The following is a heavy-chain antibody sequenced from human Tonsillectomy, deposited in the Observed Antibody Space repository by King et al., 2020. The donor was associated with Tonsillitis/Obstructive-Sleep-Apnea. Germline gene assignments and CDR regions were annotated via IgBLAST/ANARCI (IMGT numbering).Heavy chain of an antibody. V-gene: IGHV3-30*01. CDR3: ARDSKAYGSGTHTKL. Sequence: VQLVESGGGVVQPGRSLRLSCAASGFTFSSYAMHWVRQAPGKGLEWVAVISYDGSNKYYADSVKGRFTISRDNSKNTPYLQMNSLRAEDTAVYYCARDSKAYGSGTHTKLWGQGTLVTVSS. J-gene: IGHJ4*02. D-gene: IGHD3-10*01. CDR2: ISYDGSNK. CDR1: GFTFSSYA.